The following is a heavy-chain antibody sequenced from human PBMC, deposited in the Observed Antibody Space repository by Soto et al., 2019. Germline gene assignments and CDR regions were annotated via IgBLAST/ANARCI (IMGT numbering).Heavy chain of an antibody. Sequence: PGGSLRLSCAASGFTFSSYWMHWVRQAPGKGLVWVSRINSDGSSTTYADSVKGRFTISRDNAKNTLYLQMNSLRAEDAAVYYCASSSSSSWYRLDYWGQGTLVTVSS. CDR1: GFTFSSYW. D-gene: IGHD6-13*01. J-gene: IGHJ4*02. CDR3: ASSSSSSWYRLDY. V-gene: IGHV3-74*03. CDR2: INSDGSST.